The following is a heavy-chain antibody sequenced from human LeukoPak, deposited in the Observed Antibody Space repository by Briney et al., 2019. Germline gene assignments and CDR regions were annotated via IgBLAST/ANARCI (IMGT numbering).Heavy chain of an antibody. CDR2: ISSSGSTI. CDR3: AAGGDYGNYGWVFGN. Sequence: GGSLRLSCAASGFTFSSYEMNWVRQAPGKGLEWVSYISSSGSTIYYADSVKGRFTISRDNAKNSLYLQMNSLRAEDTAVYYCAAGGDYGNYGWVFGNWGQGTLVTVSS. D-gene: IGHD4-11*01. V-gene: IGHV3-48*03. CDR1: GFTFSSYE. J-gene: IGHJ4*02.